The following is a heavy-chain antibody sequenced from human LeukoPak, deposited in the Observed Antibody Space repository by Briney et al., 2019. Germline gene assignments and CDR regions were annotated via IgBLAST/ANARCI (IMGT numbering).Heavy chain of an antibody. D-gene: IGHD6-25*01. CDR2: IGSSSSYI. J-gene: IGHJ4*02. V-gene: IGHV3-21*01. CDR1: GFTFSSYS. Sequence: GGSLRLSCAASGFTFSSYSMNWVRQAPGKGLEWVSSIGSSSSYIYYADSVKGRFTISRDNAKNSLYLQMNSLRAEDTAVYYCARGSVGNLDYWGQGTLVTVSS. CDR3: ARGSVGNLDY.